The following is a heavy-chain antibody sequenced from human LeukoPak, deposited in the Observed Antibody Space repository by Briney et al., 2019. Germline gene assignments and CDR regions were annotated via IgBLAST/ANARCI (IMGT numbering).Heavy chain of an antibody. Sequence: ASVKVSCKASGYTFTGYYMHWVRQAPGQGLEWMGWINPNSGGTNYAQKFQGRVTTTRDTSISTAYMELSRLRSDNTAVYYCARGGLTYYYGSGSYRFDPWGQGTLVTVSS. J-gene: IGHJ5*02. D-gene: IGHD3-10*01. CDR1: GYTFTGYY. CDR3: ARGGLTYYYGSGSYRFDP. CDR2: INPNSGGT. V-gene: IGHV1-2*02.